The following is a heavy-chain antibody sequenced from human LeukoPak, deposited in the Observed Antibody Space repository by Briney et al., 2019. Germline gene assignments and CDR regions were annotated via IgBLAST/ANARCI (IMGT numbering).Heavy chain of an antibody. D-gene: IGHD3-10*01. CDR1: GYTFTSYD. J-gene: IGHJ4*02. CDR3: ARGPRGSGSYYFDY. CDR2: MNPNSGNT. Sequence: GASVKVSCKASGYTFTSYDINWVRQATGQGLEWMGWMNPNSGNTGYAQKFQGRVTMTRNTSISTAYMELSSLRSEDTAVYYCARGPRGSGSYYFDYWGQGTLVTVSS. V-gene: IGHV1-8*01.